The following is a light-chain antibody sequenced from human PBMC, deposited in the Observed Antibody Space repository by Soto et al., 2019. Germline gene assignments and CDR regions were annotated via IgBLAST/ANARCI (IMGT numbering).Light chain of an antibody. CDR1: SSDVGAYNY. Sequence: QSALTQPPSASGSPGQSVTISCTGTSSDVGAYNYVSWYQQYPGKAPKLMIYEVNKRPSGVPDRFSGSKSGNTASLTISGLQPEDEADYHCTSYASSSTWVFGGGTKLTVL. J-gene: IGLJ2*01. CDR3: TSYASSSTWV. V-gene: IGLV2-8*01. CDR2: EVN.